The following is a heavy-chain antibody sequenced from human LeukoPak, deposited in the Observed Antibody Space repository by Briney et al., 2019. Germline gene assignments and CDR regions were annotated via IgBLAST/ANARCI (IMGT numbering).Heavy chain of an antibody. CDR2: IIPIFGTA. CDR1: GGTFSSYA. D-gene: IGHD2-2*01. V-gene: IGHV1-69*13. CDR3: ATLVVPAAMWGETITYNWFDP. Sequence: ASVKVSCKASGGTFSSYAISWVRQAPGQGLEWMGGIIPIFGTANYAQKFQGRVTITADESTSTAYMELSSLRSEDTAVYYCATLVVPAAMWGETITYNWFDPWGQGTLVTVSS. J-gene: IGHJ5*02.